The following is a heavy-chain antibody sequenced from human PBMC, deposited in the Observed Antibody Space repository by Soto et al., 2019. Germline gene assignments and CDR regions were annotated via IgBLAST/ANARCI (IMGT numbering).Heavy chain of an antibody. J-gene: IGHJ2*01. CDR2: ISGSGGST. CDR3: AKDRLEFFELLYCSHCWRRFQCPAL. Sequence: PGGTLRLDCPASRFTFTAYAMSWLRPAPGKELEWVSAISGSGGSTYYADSGKGSFTIARDNYKNTMYLQKNSLRATAAAVYYSAKDRLEFFELLYCSHCWRRFQCPALW. CDR1: RFTFTAYA. V-gene: IGHV3-23*01. D-gene: IGHD3-3*01.